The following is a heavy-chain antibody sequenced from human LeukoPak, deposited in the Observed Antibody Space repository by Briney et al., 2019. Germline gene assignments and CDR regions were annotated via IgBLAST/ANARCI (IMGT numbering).Heavy chain of an antibody. CDR3: AKDRETTASGTFDY. J-gene: IGHJ4*02. CDR2: ISDDGRNK. CDR1: GFTFSSYS. Sequence: GGSLRLSCAASGFTFSSYSMNWVRQAPGKGLEWVAVISDDGRNKNYADSVKGRFTISRDNSNNTLYLQMNSLRAEDTGVYYCAKDRETTASGTFDYWGQGTLVTVSS. D-gene: IGHD6-13*01. V-gene: IGHV3-30*18.